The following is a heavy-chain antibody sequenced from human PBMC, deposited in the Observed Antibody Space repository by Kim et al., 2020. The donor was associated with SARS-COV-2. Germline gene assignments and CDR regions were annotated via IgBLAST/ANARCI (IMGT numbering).Heavy chain of an antibody. CDR2: INPNSGGT. Sequence: ASVKVSCKASGYTFTGYYMHWVRQAPGQGLEWMGWINPNSGGTNYAQKFQGRVTMTRDTSISTAYMELSRLRSDDTAVYYCARDSSSWFPVNWFDPWGQGTLVTVSS. CDR3: ARDSSSWFPVNWFDP. CDR1: GYTFTGYY. J-gene: IGHJ5*02. V-gene: IGHV1-2*02. D-gene: IGHD6-13*01.